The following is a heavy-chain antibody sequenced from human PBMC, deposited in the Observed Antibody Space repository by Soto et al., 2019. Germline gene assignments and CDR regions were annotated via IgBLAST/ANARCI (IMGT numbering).Heavy chain of an antibody. V-gene: IGHV3-23*01. CDR2: ISTSGGST. CDR3: SLSDRYYGMDV. CDR1: GFTFSSYA. J-gene: IGHJ6*02. Sequence: EVQLLESEGGLVQPGGSLRLSCAASGFTFSSYAMSWVRQAPGKGLEWVSSISTSGGSTYYTDSVKGRFTISRDNSNNTLYLQMNSLRAEDTAVYYCSLSDRYYGMDVWGLGTTVTVSS.